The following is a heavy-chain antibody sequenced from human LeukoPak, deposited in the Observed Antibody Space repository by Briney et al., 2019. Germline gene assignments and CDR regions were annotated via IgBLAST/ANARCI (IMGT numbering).Heavy chain of an antibody. Sequence: SETLSLTCTVSGGSISSYYWSWIRQPPGKGLEWIGYIYYSGSINYNPSLKSRVTISVDTSKNQFSLKLSSATAADTAVYYCARDRWGSSGYYSLDYWGQGTLVTVSS. CDR2: IYYSGSI. J-gene: IGHJ4*02. CDR1: GGSISSYY. D-gene: IGHD3-22*01. V-gene: IGHV4-59*01. CDR3: ARDRWGSSGYYSLDY.